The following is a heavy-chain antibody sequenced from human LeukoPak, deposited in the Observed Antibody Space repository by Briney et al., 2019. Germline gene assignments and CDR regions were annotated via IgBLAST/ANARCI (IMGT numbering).Heavy chain of an antibody. V-gene: IGHV1-69*13. CDR1: GGTFSSYA. CDR2: IIPIFGTA. CDR3: ARELGCSSTSCSGRYGMDV. J-gene: IGHJ6*04. Sequence: SVKVSCKASGGTFSSYAISWVRQAPGQGLEWMGGIIPIFGTANYAQKFQGRVTITADESTSTAYMELSSLRSEDTAVYYCARELGCSSTSCSGRYGMDVWGKGTTVTVSS. D-gene: IGHD2-2*01.